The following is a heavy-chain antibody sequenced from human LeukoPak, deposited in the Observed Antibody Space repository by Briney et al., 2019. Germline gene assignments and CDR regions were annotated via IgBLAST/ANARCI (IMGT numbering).Heavy chain of an antibody. D-gene: IGHD3-10*01. J-gene: IGHJ3*02. CDR3: ARETQPKLLWFGESNDAFDI. CDR1: GFTFSSYS. CDR2: ISSSSSTI. V-gene: IGHV3-48*01. Sequence: PGGSLRLSCAASGFTFSSYSMNWVRQAPGKGLEWVSYISSSSSTIYYADSVKGRFTISRDNAKNSLYLQMNSLRAEDTAVYYCARETQPKLLWFGESNDAFDIWGQGTMVTVSS.